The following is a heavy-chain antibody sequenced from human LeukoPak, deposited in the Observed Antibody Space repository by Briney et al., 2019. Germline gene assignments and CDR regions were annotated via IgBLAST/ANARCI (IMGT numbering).Heavy chain of an antibody. CDR1: GFTFSTYW. Sequence: PGGSLRLSCAASGFTFSTYWMSWLRQAPGKGLEWVSAISGSGGSTYYADSVKGRFTISRDNSKNTLYLQMNSLRAEDTAVYYCATHYDYSPRNYFDYWGQGTLVTVSS. CDR2: ISGSGGST. J-gene: IGHJ4*02. CDR3: ATHYDYSPRNYFDY. V-gene: IGHV3-23*01. D-gene: IGHD5-12*01.